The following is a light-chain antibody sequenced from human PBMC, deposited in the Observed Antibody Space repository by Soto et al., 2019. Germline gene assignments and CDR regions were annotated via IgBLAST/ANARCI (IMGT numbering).Light chain of an antibody. Sequence: QSLLTQPASLSGSPGQSITISFTGTSSDVGGYDFVSWYQQHPGKAPKLMIYDVSNRPSGVSNRLSGSKSGNTASLTISGLQAEDEADYYCGSYTSSNSLVFGTGTKVTVL. V-gene: IGLV2-14*03. CDR2: DVS. J-gene: IGLJ1*01. CDR1: SSDVGGYDF. CDR3: GSYTSSNSLV.